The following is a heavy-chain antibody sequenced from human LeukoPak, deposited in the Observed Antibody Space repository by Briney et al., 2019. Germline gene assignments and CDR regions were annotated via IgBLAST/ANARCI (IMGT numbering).Heavy chain of an antibody. D-gene: IGHD6-13*01. Sequence: GESLKISCKGSGYSFTSYWIGWVRQMPGKGLEWMGIIYPGDSDTRYSPSFQGQATISADKSINTAYLEWSSLKASDTAIYYCARQGAAGKYYYYYMDVWGKGTTVTVSS. CDR2: IYPGDSDT. J-gene: IGHJ6*03. V-gene: IGHV5-51*01. CDR3: ARQGAAGKYYYYYMDV. CDR1: GYSFTSYW.